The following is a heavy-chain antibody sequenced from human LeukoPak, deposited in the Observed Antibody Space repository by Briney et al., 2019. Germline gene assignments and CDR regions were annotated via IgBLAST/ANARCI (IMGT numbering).Heavy chain of an antibody. V-gene: IGHV1-46*01. CDR3: ARAPCGAGDY. CDR1: GYTFTSYH. D-gene: IGHD4/OR15-4a*01. J-gene: IGHJ4*02. Sequence: GASVKVSCKASGYTFTSYHMHWVRQAPGQGLEWMGIIDPRGDSTNYAQKFQGRLTMARDMSTSTLYMQLSSLRSEDTAVYYCARAPCGAGDYWGQGTLVTVSS. CDR2: IDPRGDST.